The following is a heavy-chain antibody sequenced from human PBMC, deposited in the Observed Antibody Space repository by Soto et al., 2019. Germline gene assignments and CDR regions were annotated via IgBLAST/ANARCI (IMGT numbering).Heavy chain of an antibody. D-gene: IGHD3-10*01. Sequence: PXRSLRLSCAAAGFTFSSYAISWVRQAPGKGLEWVSAISGSGGSTYYADSVKGRFTISRDNSKNTLYLQMNSLRAEDTAVYYCANRGSGKDGMDVWGQGSTVTVSS. J-gene: IGHJ6*02. CDR3: ANRGSGKDGMDV. V-gene: IGHV3-23*01. CDR1: GFTFSSYA. CDR2: ISGSGGST.